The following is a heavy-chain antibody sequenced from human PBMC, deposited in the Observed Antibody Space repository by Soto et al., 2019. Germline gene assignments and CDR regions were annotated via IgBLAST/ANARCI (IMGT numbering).Heavy chain of an antibody. D-gene: IGHD6-6*01. CDR2: ISYDGSDK. CDR1: GFTFSNYG. CDR3: AKQGPQLDFDY. Sequence: QVQLVESGGGVVQPGRSLRLSCVASGFTFSNYGMYWVRQAPGKGLEWVAVISYDGSDKYYIDSVKGRFTISRDNSKNTLYVQMHSLRPEDTAVYFCAKQGPQLDFDYWGQGTLVTVSS. V-gene: IGHV3-30*18. J-gene: IGHJ4*02.